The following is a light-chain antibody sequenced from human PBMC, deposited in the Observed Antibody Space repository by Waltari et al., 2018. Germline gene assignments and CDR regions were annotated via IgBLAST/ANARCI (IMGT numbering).Light chain of an antibody. CDR1: QSLVHSDGNTY. Sequence: DVVMPHSPLSLPVTLGQPASISCRSTQSLVHSDGNTYLNWFQQRPGQSPRRLIYRVSNRDSGVPDRFSGSGSGTDFTLKISRVEAEDVGIYYCMQGIHLPWTFGQGTRVESK. J-gene: IGKJ1*01. CDR2: RVS. V-gene: IGKV2-30*02. CDR3: MQGIHLPWT.